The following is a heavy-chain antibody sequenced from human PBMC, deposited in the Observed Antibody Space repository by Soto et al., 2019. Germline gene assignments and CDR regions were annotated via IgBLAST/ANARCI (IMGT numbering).Heavy chain of an antibody. CDR1: GYTFTGYY. V-gene: IGHV1-2*04. CDR3: AREAPTTVTTEYYYGMDV. CDR2: INPNSGGT. Sequence: APVKVSCKASGYTFTGYYMHWVRQAPGQGLEWMGWINPNSGGTNYAQKFQGWVTMARDTSISTAYMELSRLRSDDTAVYYCAREAPTTVTTEYYYGMDVWGQGTTVTVSS. J-gene: IGHJ6*02. D-gene: IGHD4-17*01.